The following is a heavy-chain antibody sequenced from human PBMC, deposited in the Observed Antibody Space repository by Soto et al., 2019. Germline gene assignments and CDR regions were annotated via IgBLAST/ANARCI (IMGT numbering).Heavy chain of an antibody. V-gene: IGHV4-4*07. CDR3: ARVAAAGTGPYWFDP. CDR2: IYSSGST. D-gene: IGHD6-13*01. CDR1: SDSISGLY. Sequence: SETLSLTCTVSSDSISGLYWAWVRQPAGKGLEWIGRIYSSGSTNYNPSLKSRVNISVDTSKNQFSLKLSSVTAADTAVYFCARVAAAGTGPYWFDPWGQGTLVTVSS. J-gene: IGHJ5*02.